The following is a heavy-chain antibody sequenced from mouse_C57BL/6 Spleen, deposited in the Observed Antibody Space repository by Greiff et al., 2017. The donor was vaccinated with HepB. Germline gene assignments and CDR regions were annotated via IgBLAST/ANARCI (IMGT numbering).Heavy chain of an antibody. V-gene: IGHV1-82*01. J-gene: IGHJ4*01. CDR1: GYAFSSSW. CDR3: ARTWDPFYAMDY. CDR2: IYPGDGDT. Sequence: QVQLQQSGPELVKPGASVKISCKASGYAFSSSWMNWVKQRPGKGLEWIGRIYPGDGDTNYHGKFKGNATLTADKSSSTAYMQLSSLTSEDSAVYFCARTWDPFYAMDYWGQGTSVTVSS. D-gene: IGHD4-1*01.